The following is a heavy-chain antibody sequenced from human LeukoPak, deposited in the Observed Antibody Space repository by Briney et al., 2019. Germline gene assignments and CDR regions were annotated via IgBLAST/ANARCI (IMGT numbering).Heavy chain of an antibody. CDR3: AIGRDGYNLGAFDI. D-gene: IGHD5-24*01. V-gene: IGHV1-8*01. CDR2: MNPNSGNT. CDR1: GYTFTSYD. J-gene: IGHJ3*02. Sequence: ASVKVSCKASGYTFTSYDINWVRQATGQGLEWMGWMNPNSGNTGYAQKFQGRVTKTRNTSISTAYMELSSLRSEDTAVYYCAIGRDGYNLGAFDIWGQGTMVTVSS.